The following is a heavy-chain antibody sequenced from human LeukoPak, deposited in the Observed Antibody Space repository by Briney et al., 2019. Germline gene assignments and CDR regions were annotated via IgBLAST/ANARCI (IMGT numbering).Heavy chain of an antibody. CDR1: GFTFSTYW. CDR2: ISYDGSNK. D-gene: IGHD1-7*01. Sequence: GGSLRLSCAASGFTFSTYWMNWVRQAPGKGLEWVAVISYDGSNKYYADSVKGRFTISRDNSKNTLYLQMNSLRAEDTAVYYCASNPSYNWNYSGYYYYYMDVWGKGTTVTVSS. CDR3: ASNPSYNWNYSGYYYYYMDV. V-gene: IGHV3-30*03. J-gene: IGHJ6*03.